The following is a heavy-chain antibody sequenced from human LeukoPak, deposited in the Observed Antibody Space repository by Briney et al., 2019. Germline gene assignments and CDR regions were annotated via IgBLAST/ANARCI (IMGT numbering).Heavy chain of an antibody. J-gene: IGHJ4*02. V-gene: IGHV4-34*01. CDR3: ARDYCSSTSCFDY. Sequence: SETLSLTCAVYGGSFSGYYWSWIRQPLGKGLEWIGEINHSGSTNYNPSLKSRVTISVDTSKNQFSLKLSSVTAADTAVYYCARDYCSSTSCFDYWGQGTLVTVSS. CDR2: INHSGST. D-gene: IGHD2-2*01. CDR1: GGSFSGYY.